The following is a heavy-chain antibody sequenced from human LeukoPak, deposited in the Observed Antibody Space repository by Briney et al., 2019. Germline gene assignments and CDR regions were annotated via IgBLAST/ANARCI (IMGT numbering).Heavy chain of an antibody. Sequence: ASVKVSCKASGYPFRSYVIHWLRQAPGQNLEWIGWINPANGNTKYSRNFQGRVTITRDTSASVVYMELSSLTYEDTAVYFCARDGYDADGYLDYWGQGAPVPVSS. D-gene: IGHD5-18*01. CDR1: GYPFRSYV. CDR3: ARDGYDADGYLDY. J-gene: IGHJ4*02. V-gene: IGHV1-3*01. CDR2: INPANGNT.